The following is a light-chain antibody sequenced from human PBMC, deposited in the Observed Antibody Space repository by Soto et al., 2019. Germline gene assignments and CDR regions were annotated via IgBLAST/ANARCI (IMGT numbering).Light chain of an antibody. CDR3: QQYGSSPPFT. V-gene: IGKV3-20*01. J-gene: IGKJ3*01. CDR1: QSVSSSY. Sequence: IVLTQSPGTLSLTPGERATLSCRASQSVSSSYLAWYQQKPGQAPRLLIYGASSRATGIPDRFSGSGSGTDFTLTISRLEPEDSAVYYCQQYGSSPPFTFGPGTRLDI. CDR2: GAS.